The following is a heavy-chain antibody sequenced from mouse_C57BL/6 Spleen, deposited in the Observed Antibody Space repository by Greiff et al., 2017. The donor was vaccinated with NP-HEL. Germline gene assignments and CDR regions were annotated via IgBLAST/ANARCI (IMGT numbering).Heavy chain of an antibody. V-gene: IGHV1-15*01. CDR2: IDPETGGT. D-gene: IGHD1-1*01. CDR1: GYTFTDYE. Sequence: QVQLQQSGAELVRPGASVTLSCKASGYTFTDYEMHWVKQTPVHGLEWIGAIDPETGGTAYNQKFKGKAILTADKSSSTAYMELRSLTSEVSAVYYCTRGGTTVVAPFAYWGQGTLVTVSA. J-gene: IGHJ3*01. CDR3: TRGGTTVVAPFAY.